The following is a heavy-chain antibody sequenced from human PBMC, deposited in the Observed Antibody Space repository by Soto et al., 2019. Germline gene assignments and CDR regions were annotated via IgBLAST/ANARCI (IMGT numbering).Heavy chain of an antibody. Sequence: VQLVESGGGVVQPGRSLRLSCAASGFTFSDYAMHWVRQAPGKGLEWVAVVSHDGRNTHYEYSVKGPFTISRYSSKNTVSLEMTSLRAEDTAVYYCAKGGRQWLVTSDFNYWGQGALVTVSS. CDR2: VSHDGRNT. V-gene: IGHV3-30*18. CDR3: AKGGRQWLVTSDFNY. J-gene: IGHJ4*02. CDR1: GFTFSDYA. D-gene: IGHD6-19*01.